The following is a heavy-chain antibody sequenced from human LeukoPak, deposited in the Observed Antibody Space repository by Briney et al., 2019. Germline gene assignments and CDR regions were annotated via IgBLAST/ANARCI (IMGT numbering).Heavy chain of an antibody. CDR3: ARDSSHYLGSSDY. D-gene: IGHD6-6*01. Sequence: PGGSLRLSCVVSGFSFGSYPMSWVRQAPGKGLEWVSVISETGGVTHYADSMKGRFTISRDNIENTLNLQMNSLRAEDTAIYYCARDSSHYLGSSDYWGQGTLVTVSS. V-gene: IGHV3-23*01. CDR1: GFSFGSYP. J-gene: IGHJ4*02. CDR2: ISETGGVT.